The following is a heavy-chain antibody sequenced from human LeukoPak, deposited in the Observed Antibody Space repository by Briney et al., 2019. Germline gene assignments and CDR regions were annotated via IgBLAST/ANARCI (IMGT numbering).Heavy chain of an antibody. CDR2: MFYSGST. D-gene: IGHD3-16*01. Sequence: SETLSLTCTVSGGSISSSSHYGGWIRQSPGKGLEWIGSMFYSGSTYYNPSLKSRVTISIDTSKNQFSLKLSSVTAADTAVYYCAKRPITEFWFDPWGQGTLVTVSS. CDR1: GGSISSSSHY. J-gene: IGHJ5*02. V-gene: IGHV4-39*01. CDR3: AKRPITEFWFDP.